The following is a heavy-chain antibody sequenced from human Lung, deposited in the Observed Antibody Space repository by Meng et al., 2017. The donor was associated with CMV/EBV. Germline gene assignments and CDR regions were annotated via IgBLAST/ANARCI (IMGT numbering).Heavy chain of an antibody. CDR1: GYTFTSYW. D-gene: IGHD1-26*01. CDR2: IYPDVSET. CDR3: ARPRFSGSYYPYGMDV. J-gene: IGHJ6*02. V-gene: IGHV5-51*01. Sequence: GEXXKISCKASGYTFTSYWIAWVRQMPGKGLEWMGLIYPDVSETTYSPSFQGKVTISADKSISTAYLQWSSLKASDTAMYYCARPRFSGSYYPYGMDVWGQGXTVTVSS.